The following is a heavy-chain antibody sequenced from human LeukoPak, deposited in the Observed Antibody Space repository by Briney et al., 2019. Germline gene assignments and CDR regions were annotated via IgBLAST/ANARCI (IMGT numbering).Heavy chain of an antibody. Sequence: SETLSLTCTVSVGSISSSSYYWGWIRQPPGKGLEGIGSIYYSGSTYYNPSLKSRVTISVDTSKNQFSLKLSSVTAADTAVYYCARVEDILSVYMDVWGKGTTVTISS. V-gene: IGHV4-39*07. J-gene: IGHJ6*03. CDR1: VGSISSSSYY. D-gene: IGHD3-9*01. CDR3: ARVEDILSVYMDV. CDR2: IYYSGST.